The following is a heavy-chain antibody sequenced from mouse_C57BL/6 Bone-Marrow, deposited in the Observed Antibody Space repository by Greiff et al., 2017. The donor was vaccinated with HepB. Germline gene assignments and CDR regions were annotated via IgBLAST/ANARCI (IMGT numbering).Heavy chain of an antibody. CDR3: ARAHYYGSSYRDFDY. D-gene: IGHD1-1*01. CDR2: IYPGDGDT. Sequence: QVQLQQSGPELVKPGASVKISCKASGYAFSSSWMHWVKQRPGQGLEWIGRIYPGDGDTNYNGKFKGKATLTADKSSSTAYMQLSSLTTEDSAIYYCARAHYYGSSYRDFDYWGQGTTLTVSS. CDR1: GYAFSSSW. J-gene: IGHJ2*01. V-gene: IGHV1-82*01.